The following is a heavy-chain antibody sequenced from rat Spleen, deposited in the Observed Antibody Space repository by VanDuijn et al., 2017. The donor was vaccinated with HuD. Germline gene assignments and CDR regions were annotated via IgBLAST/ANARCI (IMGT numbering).Heavy chain of an antibody. CDR2: ITNARGGT. Sequence: EVQLVESGGGLVQPGRSLKLSCVTSGFTFNYYWMTWIRQAPGKGLEWVASITNARGGTHYPDSVKGRFTISRDIAKSTLYLQMKDLRSEDTATYFCTIFYDGYYHRFDYGGQGVMVTVSS. J-gene: IGHJ2*01. CDR1: GFTFNYYW. V-gene: IGHV5-31*01. CDR3: TIFYDGYYHRFDY. D-gene: IGHD1-12*03.